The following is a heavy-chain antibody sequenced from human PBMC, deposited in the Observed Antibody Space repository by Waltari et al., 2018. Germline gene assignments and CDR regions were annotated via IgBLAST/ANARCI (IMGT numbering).Heavy chain of an antibody. CDR1: GFTFGDYA. CDR2: IRSKTYCGTP. CDR3: ARPFNYYDSSDYYSALFY. D-gene: IGHD3-22*01. V-gene: IGHV3-49*04. Sequence: EVQLVESGGGLVQPGRSLRLSCTVSGFTFGDYAMRWVRQAPGKGLEWVGFIRSKTYCGTPEYAASVKGRFTISRDDSKNIAYLQMNSLKTEDTAVYYCARPFNYYDSSDYYSALFYWGQGTLVTVSS. J-gene: IGHJ4*02.